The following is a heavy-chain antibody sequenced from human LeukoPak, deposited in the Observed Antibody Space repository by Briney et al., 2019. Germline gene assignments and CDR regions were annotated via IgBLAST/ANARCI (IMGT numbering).Heavy chain of an antibody. CDR2: MLYSGST. V-gene: IGHV4-59*08. Sequence: SETLSLTCTVSGGSITSYDWSWIRQSPGKGLEWIGYMLYSGSTNQNPSLRSRVTISVDTSKNQVSLKLSSVTAADTAVYYCARSDIWGSYRFLDYWGQGALVTVSS. J-gene: IGHJ4*02. D-gene: IGHD3-16*02. CDR3: ARSDIWGSYRFLDY. CDR1: GGSITSYD.